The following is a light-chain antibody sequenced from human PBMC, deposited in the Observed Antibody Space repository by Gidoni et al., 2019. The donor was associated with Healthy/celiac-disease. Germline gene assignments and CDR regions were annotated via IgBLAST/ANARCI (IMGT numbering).Light chain of an antibody. CDR2: GAS. J-gene: IGKJ1*01. CDR3: QQYGSSPT. V-gene: IGKV3-20*01. CDR1: QSVSSSS. Sequence: SVLTQSPGTLSLSPGERATLSCRASQSVSSSSLAWYQQKPGQAPRLLIYGASSRATGIPDSFSGSGSGTDFTLTISRLEPEDFAVYYCQQYGSSPTFGQGTKVEIK.